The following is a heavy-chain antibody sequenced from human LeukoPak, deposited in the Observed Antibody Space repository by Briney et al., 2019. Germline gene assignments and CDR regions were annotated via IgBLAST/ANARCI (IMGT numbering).Heavy chain of an antibody. Sequence: SETLSLTCAVYGGSFSGYYWSWIRQPPGKGLEWIGEINHGGSTNYNPSLKSRVTISVDTSKNQFSLKLSSVTAADTAVYYFARSFRLQSVWFDPWGQGTLVTVSS. J-gene: IGHJ5*02. CDR3: ARSFRLQSVWFDP. V-gene: IGHV4-34*01. D-gene: IGHD4-11*01. CDR2: INHGGST. CDR1: GGSFSGYY.